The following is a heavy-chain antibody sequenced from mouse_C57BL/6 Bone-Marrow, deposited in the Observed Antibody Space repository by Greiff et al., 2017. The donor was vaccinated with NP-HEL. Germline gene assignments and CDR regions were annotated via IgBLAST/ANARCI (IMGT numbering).Heavy chain of an antibody. D-gene: IGHD1-1*01. Sequence: EVHLVESGGGLVKPGGSLKLSCAASGFTFSSYAMSWVRQTPEKRLEWVATISDGGSYTYYPDNVKGRFTISRDNAKNNLYLQMSHLKSEDTAMYYCARGVVATPYWYFDVWGTGTTVTVSS. CDR3: ARGVVATPYWYFDV. CDR2: ISDGGSYT. J-gene: IGHJ1*03. V-gene: IGHV5-4*01. CDR1: GFTFSSYA.